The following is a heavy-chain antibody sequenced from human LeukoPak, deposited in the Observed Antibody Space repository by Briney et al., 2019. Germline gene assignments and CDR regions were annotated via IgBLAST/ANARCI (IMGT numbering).Heavy chain of an antibody. CDR3: ARDGGEVLWFGELGNWFDP. D-gene: IGHD3-10*01. CDR2: IYTSGST. Sequence: SETLSLTCTVSGGSISSYYWSWIRQPAGKGLEWIGRIYTSGSTNYNPSLKSRVTISVDKSKNQFSLKLSSVTAADTAVYYCARDGGEVLWFGELGNWFDPWGQGTLVIVSS. J-gene: IGHJ5*02. V-gene: IGHV4-4*07. CDR1: GGSISSYY.